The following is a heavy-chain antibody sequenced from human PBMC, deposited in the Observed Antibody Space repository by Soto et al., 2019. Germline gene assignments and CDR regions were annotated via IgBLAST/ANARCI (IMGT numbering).Heavy chain of an antibody. CDR2: INHSGST. J-gene: IGHJ4*02. V-gene: IGHV4-34*01. CDR1: GGSFSGYY. Sequence: LSLTCAVYGGSFSGYYWSWIRQPPGKGLEWIGEINHSGSTNYNPSLKSRVTISVDTSKNQFSLKLSSVTAADTAVYYCARGSREYSSNFDYWGQGTLVTVSS. CDR3: ARGSREYSSNFDY. D-gene: IGHD6-6*01.